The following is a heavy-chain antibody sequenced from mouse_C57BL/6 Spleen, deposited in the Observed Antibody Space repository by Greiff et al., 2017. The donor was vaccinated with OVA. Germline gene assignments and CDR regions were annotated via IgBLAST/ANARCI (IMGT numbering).Heavy chain of an antibody. CDR3: AREEIYGSSFAY. CDR2: ISSGSS. CDR1: GFTFSDSG. Sequence: EVKVVESGGGLVKPGGSLKLSCAASGFTFSDSGMHWGRQAPEKGLEWVAYISSGSSTISRDNAKNTLFLQMTSLRSEDTAMYYCAREEIYGSSFAYWGQGTLVTVSA. J-gene: IGHJ3*01. V-gene: IGHV5-17*01. D-gene: IGHD1-1*01.